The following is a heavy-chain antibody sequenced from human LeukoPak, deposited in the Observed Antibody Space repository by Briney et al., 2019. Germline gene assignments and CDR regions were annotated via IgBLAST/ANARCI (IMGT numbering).Heavy chain of an antibody. D-gene: IGHD2-21*01. CDR3: ARWVSQYYFDY. J-gene: IGHJ4*02. CDR2: INQDGSEK. Sequence: GGSLRLSCAASRFTLNYYWMSWVRQAPGKGLEWVANINQDGSEKYFVDSVKGRFTISRDNAQNSVFLQMDSLRVDDTAVYYCARWVSQYYFDYWGQGTHVTVSS. V-gene: IGHV3-7*01. CDR1: RFTLNYYW.